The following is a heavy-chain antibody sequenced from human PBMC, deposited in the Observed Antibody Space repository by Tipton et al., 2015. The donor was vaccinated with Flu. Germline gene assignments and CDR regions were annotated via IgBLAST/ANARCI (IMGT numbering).Heavy chain of an antibody. Sequence: SLRLSCAASGFTFSSYGMSWVRQAPGKGLEWVSAISGSGGTTYFSDSVKGRITISRDISKSTLYLQMNSLRADDTAVYYCAKVIPELVAGLDYWGQGTLVTVSS. CDR3: AKVIPELVAGLDY. V-gene: IGHV3-23*01. CDR1: GFTFSSYG. D-gene: IGHD6-19*01. J-gene: IGHJ4*02. CDR2: ISGSGGTT.